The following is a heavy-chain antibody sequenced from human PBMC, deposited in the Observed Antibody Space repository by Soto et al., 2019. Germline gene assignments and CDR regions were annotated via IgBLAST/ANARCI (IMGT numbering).Heavy chain of an antibody. CDR3: ARAAGSWYGYGMDV. J-gene: IGHJ6*02. D-gene: IGHD6-13*01. CDR2: IYYSGST. V-gene: IGHV4-61*01. CDR1: GGSVSSGSYY. Sequence: PSETLSLTCTVSGGSVSSGSYYWSWIRQHPGKGLEWIGYIYYSGSTNYNPSLKSRVTISVDTSKNQFSLKLSSVTAADTAVYYCARAAGSWYGYGMDVWGQGTTVTVS.